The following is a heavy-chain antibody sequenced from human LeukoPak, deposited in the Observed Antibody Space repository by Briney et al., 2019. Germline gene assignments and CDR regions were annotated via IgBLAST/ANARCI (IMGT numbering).Heavy chain of an antibody. J-gene: IGHJ4*02. CDR1: GFTFSTYN. CDR2: IYSGGGT. V-gene: IGHV3-66*01. CDR3: ATHSGGY. D-gene: IGHD3-16*01. Sequence: GGSLRLSCAASGFTFSTYNMNWVRQAPGKGLEWVSVIYSGGGTRYADSVKGRFTISRDNSKNTLYLQMNSLRAEDTAVYYCATHSGGYWGQGTLVTVSS.